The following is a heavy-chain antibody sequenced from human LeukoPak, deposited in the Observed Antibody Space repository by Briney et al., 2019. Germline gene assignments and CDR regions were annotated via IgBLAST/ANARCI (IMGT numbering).Heavy chain of an antibody. J-gene: IGHJ4*02. CDR2: ISGSGGST. Sequence: GGSLRLSCAASGFTFSSYAMSWVRQAPGKGLEWVSAISGSGGSTYYADSVKGRFTISRDNSKNTLYLQMNSLRAEDTAVYYCAKGRALIPHDYGDYLDYWGQGTLVTVSS. V-gene: IGHV3-23*01. D-gene: IGHD4-17*01. CDR1: GFTFSSYA. CDR3: AKGRALIPHDYGDYLDY.